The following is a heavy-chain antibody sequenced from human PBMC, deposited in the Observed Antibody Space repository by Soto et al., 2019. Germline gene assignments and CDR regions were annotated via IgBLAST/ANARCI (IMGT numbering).Heavy chain of an antibody. CDR2: ISSSSSYI. Sequence: EVQLVESGGGLVKPGGSLRLSCPASGFTFSTYSMNWVRQAPGKGLEWVSSISSSSSYIYYADSAKGRFTISRDNAKNSLYLQMNSLRAEDTAVYYCARYDSSGYYWPYYYYGMDVWGQGTTVTVSS. D-gene: IGHD3-22*01. V-gene: IGHV3-21*01. J-gene: IGHJ6*02. CDR3: ARYDSSGYYWPYYYYGMDV. CDR1: GFTFSTYS.